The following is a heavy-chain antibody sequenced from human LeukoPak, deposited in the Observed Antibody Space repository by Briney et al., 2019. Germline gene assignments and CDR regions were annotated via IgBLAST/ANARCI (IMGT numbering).Heavy chain of an antibody. CDR3: ARTDTAMAYYYYGMDV. V-gene: IGHV4-59*01. J-gene: IGHJ6*02. D-gene: IGHD5-18*01. CDR1: GGSISSYY. Sequence: SETLSLTCTVSGGSISSYYWSWIRQPLGKGLEWIGYIYYSGSTNYNPSLKSRVTISVDTSKNQFSLKLSSVTAADTAVYYCARTDTAMAYYYYGMDVWGQGTTVTVSS. CDR2: IYYSGST.